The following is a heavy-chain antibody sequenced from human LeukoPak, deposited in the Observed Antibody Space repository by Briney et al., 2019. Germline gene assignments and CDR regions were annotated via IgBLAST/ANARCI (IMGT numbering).Heavy chain of an antibody. V-gene: IGHV1-69*13. CDR2: IIPIFGTA. Sequence: VSSVTVSCKASGGTFSSYAISWVRQAPGRGREWMGGIIPIFGTANYAQKFQGRVTITADESTSTAYMELSSLRSEDTAVYYCARTIFGVVMDYYYYSMDVWGKGTTVTVSS. D-gene: IGHD3-3*01. CDR1: GGTFSSYA. J-gene: IGHJ6*03. CDR3: ARTIFGVVMDYYYYSMDV.